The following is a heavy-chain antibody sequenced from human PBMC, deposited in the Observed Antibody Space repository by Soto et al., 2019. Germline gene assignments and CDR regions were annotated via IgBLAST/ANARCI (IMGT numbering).Heavy chain of an antibody. D-gene: IGHD3-10*01. V-gene: IGHV3-48*03. Sequence: PXVSLRLSCAASGFNFKNYEMTWVRQAPGKGLEWVSYISNGGAAIDYADSVKGRFTVSRDNAKNSLYLQMTSLRAEDTAVYFCARASSGSGTYGWFDPWGQGTLVTVSS. CDR2: ISNGGAAI. CDR3: ARASSGSGTYGWFDP. J-gene: IGHJ5*02. CDR1: GFNFKNYE.